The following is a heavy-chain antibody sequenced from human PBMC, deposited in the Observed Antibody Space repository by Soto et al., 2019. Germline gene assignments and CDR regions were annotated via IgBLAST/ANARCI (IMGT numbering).Heavy chain of an antibody. J-gene: IGHJ6*02. V-gene: IGHV4-61*08. CDR1: GGSISDNDYY. CDR3: ARDLWGYCGTDCYPLDV. CDR2: MYNTGST. Sequence: SETLSLTCTVSGGSISDNDYYWSWIRQPPGKGLEWIGYMYNTGSTVYNPSFKSRVTISVDTSKNQFSLKLNSVTAADTAVYYCARDLWGYCGTDCYPLDVWGQGTTVTVS. D-gene: IGHD2-21*02.